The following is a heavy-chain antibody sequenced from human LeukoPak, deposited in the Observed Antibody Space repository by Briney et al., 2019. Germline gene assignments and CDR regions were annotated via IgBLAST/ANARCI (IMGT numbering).Heavy chain of an antibody. CDR1: GGSFSGYY. Sequence: SETLSLTCAVYGGSFSGYYWSWIRQPPGKGLEWIGEINHSGSTNYNPSLKSRVTISVDTSKNQFSLKLSSVTAADTAVYYCARGVWGYSSGWFNFDYWGQGTLVTVSS. CDR2: INHSGST. D-gene: IGHD6-19*01. V-gene: IGHV4-34*01. CDR3: ARGVWGYSSGWFNFDY. J-gene: IGHJ4*02.